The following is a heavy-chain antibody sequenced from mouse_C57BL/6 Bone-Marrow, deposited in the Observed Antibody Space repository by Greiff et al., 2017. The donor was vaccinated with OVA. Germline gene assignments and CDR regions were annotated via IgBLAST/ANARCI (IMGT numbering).Heavy chain of an antibody. CDR1: GFNIKDDH. CDR2: FDPENGDT. Sequence: EVQLQQSGAELVRPGASVKLSCTASGFNIKDDHMHWVKQRPEQSLEWIGWFDPENGDTEYASKFQGKATITADTSSNTAYLQLSSLTSEDTAVYYGTHRPFADGGQGTLVTVSA. V-gene: IGHV14-4*01. CDR3: THRPFAD. J-gene: IGHJ3*01.